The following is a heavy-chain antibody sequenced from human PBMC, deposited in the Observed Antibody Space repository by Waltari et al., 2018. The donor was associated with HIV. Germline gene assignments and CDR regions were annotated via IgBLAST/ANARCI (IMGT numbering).Heavy chain of an antibody. V-gene: IGHV1-18*01. CDR1: GYTFTIYG. D-gene: IGHD3-10*01. J-gene: IGHJ6*02. CDR3: AREGYYYGSGTYAPPRYYGMDV. CDR2: SSPYNGNT. Sequence: QARLVQSGAEVKKPGASVKVSRKTSGYTFTIYGTSWLRQAPGQGLEWMGWSSPYNGNTYYAQNLKGRVTLTTDSSRTAYMELRSLRSDDTAVYFCAREGYYYGSGTYAPPRYYGMDVWGQGTTVTVSS.